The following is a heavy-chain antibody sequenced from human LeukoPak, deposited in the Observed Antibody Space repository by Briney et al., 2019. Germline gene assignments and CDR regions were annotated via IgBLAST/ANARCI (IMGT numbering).Heavy chain of an antibody. CDR1: GFTFSSYE. J-gene: IGHJ3*02. Sequence: GGSLRLSCAASGFTFSSYEMNWVRQAPGKGLEWVSYISSSGSTIYYADSVKGRFTISRDNAKNSLYLKMNSLRAEDTALYYCARDTHYYGSGSPAFDIWGQGTMVTVSS. D-gene: IGHD3-10*01. V-gene: IGHV3-48*03. CDR3: ARDTHYYGSGSPAFDI. CDR2: ISSSGSTI.